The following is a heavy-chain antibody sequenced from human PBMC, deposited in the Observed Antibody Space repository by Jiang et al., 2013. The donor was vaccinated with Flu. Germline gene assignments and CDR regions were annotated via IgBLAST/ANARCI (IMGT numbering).Heavy chain of an antibody. J-gene: IGHJ4*02. CDR1: GYYFITYS. Sequence: GAEVKKPGASVKVSCKASGYYFITYSMHWVRQAAGQRLEWMGWINADNGDTKYSQKFQGRVTISRDTSASTAYLELSSLTPEDTAVYYCARENIGLGDYIYWGQGTLVTVPP. CDR3: ARENIGLGDYIY. D-gene: IGHD4-17*01. V-gene: IGHV1-3*01. CDR2: INADNGDT.